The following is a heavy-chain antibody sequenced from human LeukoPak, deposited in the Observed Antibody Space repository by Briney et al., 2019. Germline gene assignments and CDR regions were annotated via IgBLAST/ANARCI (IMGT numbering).Heavy chain of an antibody. J-gene: IGHJ4*02. CDR2: IYTSGST. CDR3: AGDTRF. CDR1: GGSISSGSYF. V-gene: IGHV4-61*02. Sequence: SQTLSLTCTVSGGSISSGSYFWSWIRQPAGKGLEWIGRIYTSGSTHYNPSLKSRVTISIDTSKNQFSLKLNSVTAADTAVYYCAGDTRFWGQGTLVTVFS.